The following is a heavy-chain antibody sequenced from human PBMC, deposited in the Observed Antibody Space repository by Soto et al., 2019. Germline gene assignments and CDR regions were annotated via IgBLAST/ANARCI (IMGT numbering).Heavy chain of an antibody. Sequence: ASVKVSYKASGYTFTGYYMHWVRQAPGQGLEWMGWINPNSGGTNYAQKCQGWVTMTRDTSISTAYMALSRLRSDDTAVYYCARVAPGAAAGGASPYYYYGMDVWGQGTTVTVSS. CDR3: ARVAPGAAAGGASPYYYYGMDV. V-gene: IGHV1-2*04. D-gene: IGHD6-13*01. CDR1: GYTFTGYY. CDR2: INPNSGGT. J-gene: IGHJ6*02.